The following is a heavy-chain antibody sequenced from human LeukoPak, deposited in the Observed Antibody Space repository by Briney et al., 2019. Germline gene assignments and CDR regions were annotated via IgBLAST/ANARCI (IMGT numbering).Heavy chain of an antibody. D-gene: IGHD6-19*01. V-gene: IGHV3-74*01. CDR2: IDSDASIT. J-gene: IGHJ3*01. Sequence: GGSLRLSCAASGFTFSSRWMHWVRQAPGKGLVWVSRIDSDASITSYADSVKGRFTISRDNARNTLYLQMNSLSAEDTAVYYCARDIGTSGWDDALDLWGQGTMVTVSS. CDR1: GFTFSSRW. CDR3: ARDIGTSGWDDALDL.